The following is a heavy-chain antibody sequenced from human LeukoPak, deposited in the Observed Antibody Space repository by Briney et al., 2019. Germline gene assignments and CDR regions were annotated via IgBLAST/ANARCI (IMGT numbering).Heavy chain of an antibody. J-gene: IGHJ6*02. CDR3: ARHQDHLTYYGLDV. CDR1: GDSISSYY. CDR2: IYTSGST. D-gene: IGHD1-14*01. V-gene: IGHV4-4*09. Sequence: SETLSLTCTVSGDSISSYYWSWIRQPPGKGLEWIGYIYTSGSTNYNPSLKSRLTISLDTSKNQVYLKLTSVTAADTAVYFCARHQDHLTYYGLDVWGQGTSVTVSS.